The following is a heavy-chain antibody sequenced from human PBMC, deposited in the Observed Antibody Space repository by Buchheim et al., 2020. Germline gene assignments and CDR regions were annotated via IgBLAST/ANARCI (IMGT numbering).Heavy chain of an antibody. CDR3: ARGKYCSSTSCYGGLYYYYGMDV. Sequence: QVQLVESGGGVVQPGRSLRLSCAASGFTFSSYGMHWVRQAPGKGLEWVAVISYDGSNKYYADSVKGRFTISRDNSKNTLYLQMNSLRAEDTAVYYCARGKYCSSTSCYGGLYYYYGMDVWGQGTT. J-gene: IGHJ6*02. CDR1: GFTFSSYG. D-gene: IGHD2-2*01. CDR2: ISYDGSNK. V-gene: IGHV3-30*03.